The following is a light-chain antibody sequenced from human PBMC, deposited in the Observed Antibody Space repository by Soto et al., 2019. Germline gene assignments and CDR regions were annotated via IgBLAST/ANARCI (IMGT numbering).Light chain of an antibody. V-gene: IGKV1-39*01. CDR2: AAT. Sequence: DIQMTQSPSSLSASVGDRVTITCRASQSIDMYLNWYRHKPGKAPHLLIFAATNLQTGVPSRFSGSVSGADFTLTISSLQPEDFGTYYCQNSYINPWTFGQGTKVEIK. CDR1: QSIDMY. CDR3: QNSYINPWT. J-gene: IGKJ1*01.